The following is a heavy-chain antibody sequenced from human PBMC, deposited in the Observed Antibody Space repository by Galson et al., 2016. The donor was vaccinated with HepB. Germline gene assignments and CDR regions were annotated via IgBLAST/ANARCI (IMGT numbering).Heavy chain of an antibody. CDR3: ARDRFPSAAVARDFDT. D-gene: IGHD6-13*01. CDR2: IWSDGRNE. CDR1: GFAFSEYG. J-gene: IGHJ5*02. Sequence: SLRLSCAASGFAFSEYGMHWVRQAPGKGLEWVAAIWSDGRNEYYPDSVKGRFTVSRDNSKNTLFLQMTSVRAEDTAVYYCARDRFPSAAVARDFDTWGQGTLVAVSS. V-gene: IGHV3-33*01.